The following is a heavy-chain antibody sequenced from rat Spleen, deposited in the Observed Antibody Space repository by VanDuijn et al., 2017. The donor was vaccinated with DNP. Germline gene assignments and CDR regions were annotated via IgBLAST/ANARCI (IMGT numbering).Heavy chain of an antibody. D-gene: IGHD4-3*01. CDR3: ARWVGARFAY. V-gene: IGHV1-43*01. CDR2: INMGSGGT. J-gene: IGHJ3*01. CDR1: GYTFTTYY. Sequence: QVQLQQSGAELAKPGSSVMISCRASGYTFTTYYIGWIKQTTRQGLEFIGYINMGSGGTYYNEKFKGKATLTVDKSSSTAFMQLSSLTPDDSAVYYCARWVGARFAYWGQGTLVTVSS.